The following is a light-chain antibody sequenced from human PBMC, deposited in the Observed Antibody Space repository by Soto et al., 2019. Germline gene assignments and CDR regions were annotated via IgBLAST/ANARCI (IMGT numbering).Light chain of an antibody. CDR1: QSVSDN. V-gene: IGKV3-15*01. Sequence: EIVMTQSPVTLSVSPGERATLSCRASQSVSDNLAWYQQKPGQAPSLLIYGASTRATGTPARFSGSGSGTEFTLTISSLQSEDFAVYYCQQYIRWPLTFGGGTKVDIK. J-gene: IGKJ4*01. CDR2: GAS. CDR3: QQYIRWPLT.